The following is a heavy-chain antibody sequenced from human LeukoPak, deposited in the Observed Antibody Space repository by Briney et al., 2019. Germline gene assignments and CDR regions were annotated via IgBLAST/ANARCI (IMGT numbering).Heavy chain of an antibody. V-gene: IGHV1-18*01. Sequence: ASVKVSCKASGYTFTSYSISWVRQAPGQGLEWMGWISVYNGNTKYAQILQGRVTMTTDRSTSTAYMELRSLRSDDTAVYYCARGDTYYYGSGPDYWGQGTLVTVSS. J-gene: IGHJ4*02. D-gene: IGHD3-10*01. CDR3: ARGDTYYYGSGPDY. CDR1: GYTFTSYS. CDR2: ISVYNGNT.